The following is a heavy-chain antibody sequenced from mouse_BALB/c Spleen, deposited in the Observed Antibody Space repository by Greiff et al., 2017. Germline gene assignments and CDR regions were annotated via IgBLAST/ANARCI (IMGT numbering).Heavy chain of an antibody. D-gene: IGHD1-1*01. CDR3: ARKGLSGSSSYYAMDY. J-gene: IGHJ4*01. CDR2: IWGGGST. CDR1: GFSLSRYS. V-gene: IGHV2-6-4*01. Sequence: QVQLKESGPGLVAPSQSLSITCTVSGFSLSRYSVHWVRQPPGKGLEWLGMIWGGGSTDYNSALKSRLSISKDNSKSQVFLKMNSLQTDDTAMYYCARKGLSGSSSYYAMDYWGQGTSVTVSS.